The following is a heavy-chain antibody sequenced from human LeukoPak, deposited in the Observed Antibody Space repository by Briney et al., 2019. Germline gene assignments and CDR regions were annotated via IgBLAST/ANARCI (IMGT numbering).Heavy chain of an antibody. D-gene: IGHD3-16*01. CDR2: IYYSGST. V-gene: IGHV4-39*01. Sequence: PGGSLRLSCAASGFTFSSYSMNWVRQPPGKGLEWIGSIYYSGSTYYNPSLKSRVTISVDTSKNQFSLKLSSVTAADTSVYYCARGVRDYVFDAFDIWGPGTMVTVSS. CDR1: GFTFSSYSMN. CDR3: ARGVRDYVFDAFDI. J-gene: IGHJ3*02.